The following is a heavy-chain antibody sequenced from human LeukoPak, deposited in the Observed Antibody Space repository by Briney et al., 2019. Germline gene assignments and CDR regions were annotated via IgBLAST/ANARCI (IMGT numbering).Heavy chain of an antibody. Sequence: ASVKVSCKASGYTFAAYYMHWVRQAPGQGLEWMGWINPNGGVTGYAQKFQGRVTMTRDTSISTAYMELSGLTSDDTAVYYCARKGETYSSNWYDWFDPWGQGTLVTVSS. J-gene: IGHJ5*02. V-gene: IGHV1-2*02. CDR1: GYTFAAYY. CDR2: INPNGGVT. CDR3: ARKGETYSSNWYDWFDP. D-gene: IGHD6-13*01.